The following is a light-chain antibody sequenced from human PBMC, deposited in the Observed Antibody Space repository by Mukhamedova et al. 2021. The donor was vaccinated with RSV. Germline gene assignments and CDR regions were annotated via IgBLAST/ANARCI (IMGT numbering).Light chain of an antibody. J-gene: IGKJ4*01. CDR3: QQYNSF. V-gene: IGKV1-5*03. CDR2: KAS. Sequence: GKAPKLLIYKASSLESGVPSRFSGSGSGTEFTLTISSLQPDDFETYYCQQYNSFFGGGTKVEIK.